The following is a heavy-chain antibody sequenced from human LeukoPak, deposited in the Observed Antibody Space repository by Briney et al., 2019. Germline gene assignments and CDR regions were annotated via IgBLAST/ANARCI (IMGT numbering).Heavy chain of an antibody. Sequence: KPSETLSLTCAVHGGSFSGYYWTWIRQPPGKGLEWIGEINHSGTTNYNPSLKSRVTISVDTSKNHFSLKLRSVTAADTAVYYCARSIPGESGIDFWGQGILVTVSS. D-gene: IGHD3-10*01. V-gene: IGHV4-34*01. CDR1: GGSFSGYY. J-gene: IGHJ4*02. CDR2: INHSGTT. CDR3: ARSIPGESGIDF.